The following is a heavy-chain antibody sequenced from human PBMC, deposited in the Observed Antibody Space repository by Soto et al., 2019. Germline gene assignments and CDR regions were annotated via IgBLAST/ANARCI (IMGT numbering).Heavy chain of an antibody. J-gene: IGHJ6*02. CDR3: AREGRTTRYYYYGMDV. D-gene: IGHD1-1*01. CDR1: GGSISSGGYY. CDR2: IDYSGST. Sequence: QVQLQESGPGLVKPSQTLSLTCTVSGGSISSGGYYWSWIRKHPGKGLEWIGYIDYSGSTYYNPPLKSRVTISGDTPKNQYSLKLSSVTAADTAVYYCAREGRTTRYYYYGMDVWGQGTTVTVSS. V-gene: IGHV4-31*03.